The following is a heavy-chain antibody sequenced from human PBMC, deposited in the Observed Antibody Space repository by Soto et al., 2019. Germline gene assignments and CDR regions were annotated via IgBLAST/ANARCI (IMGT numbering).Heavy chain of an antibody. Sequence: QVQLQQWGAGLLKPSETLSLTCAVYGGSFSGYYWSWIRQPPGKGLEWIGEINHSGSTNYNPSLKSRVTISVDTSKNQFSLKLSSVTAADTAVYYCARDGRYCSSTSCYTPYYYYGMDVWGQGTTVTVSS. CDR2: INHSGST. D-gene: IGHD2-2*02. CDR3: ARDGRYCSSTSCYTPYYYYGMDV. J-gene: IGHJ6*02. V-gene: IGHV4-34*01. CDR1: GGSFSGYY.